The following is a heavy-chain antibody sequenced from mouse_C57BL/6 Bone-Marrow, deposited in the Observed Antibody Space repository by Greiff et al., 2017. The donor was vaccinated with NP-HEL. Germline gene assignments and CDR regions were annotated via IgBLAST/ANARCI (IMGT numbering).Heavy chain of an antibody. Sequence: EVQLVESGPELVKPGASVKIPCKASGYTFTDYNMDWVKQSHGKSLEWIGDINPNNGGTIYNQKFKGKATLTVDKSSSTAYMELRSLTSEDTAVYYCARKEDITTVVADWYFDVWGTGTTVTVSS. J-gene: IGHJ1*03. CDR2: INPNNGGT. CDR3: ARKEDITTVVADWYFDV. CDR1: GYTFTDYN. V-gene: IGHV1-18*01. D-gene: IGHD1-1*01.